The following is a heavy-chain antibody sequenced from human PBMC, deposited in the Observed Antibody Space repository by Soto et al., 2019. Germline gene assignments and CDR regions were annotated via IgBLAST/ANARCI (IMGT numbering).Heavy chain of an antibody. V-gene: IGHV3-9*01. D-gene: IGHD1-1*01. J-gene: IGHJ6*02. CDR3: AKGLGNWNPGYYGMDV. CDR1: GFTFDDYA. CDR2: ISWNSGSI. Sequence: GGSLRLSCAASGFTFDDYAMHWVRQAPGKGLEWVSGISWNSGSIGYADAVKGRFTISRDNPKNSLYLQMNSLRAEDTALYYCAKGLGNWNPGYYGMDVWGQGTTVTVSS.